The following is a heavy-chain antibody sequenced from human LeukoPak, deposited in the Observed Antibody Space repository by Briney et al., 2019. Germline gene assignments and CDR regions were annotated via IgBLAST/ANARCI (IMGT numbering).Heavy chain of an antibody. CDR1: GYTFTGYY. CDR3: ARVLRHYYYYYGMDV. Sequence: ASVKVSCKASGYTFTGYYMHWVRQAPGQGLEWMGWINPNSGGTNYAQKFQGRVTMTRDTSISTAYMELSRLRSDDTAVYYCARVLRHYYYYYGMDVWGQGTTVTVSS. V-gene: IGHV1-2*02. J-gene: IGHJ6*02. CDR2: INPNSGGT.